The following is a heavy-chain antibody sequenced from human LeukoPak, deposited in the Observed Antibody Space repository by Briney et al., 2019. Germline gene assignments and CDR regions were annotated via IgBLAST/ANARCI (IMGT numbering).Heavy chain of an antibody. CDR2: SCHSGST. CDR3: ARGNNYYGSGSYSFFFDY. D-gene: IGHD3-10*01. J-gene: IGHJ4*02. Sequence: PSETLSLTCTVSGYTISSGDYWGWTRQPPGKGLEGIGISCHSGSTYYNPSLKGRFTMSVDTSKNQLSLKLNSVTAADTAVYYCARGNNYYGSGSYSFFFDYWGQGNLVTASS. V-gene: IGHV4-38-2*02. CDR1: GYTISSGDY.